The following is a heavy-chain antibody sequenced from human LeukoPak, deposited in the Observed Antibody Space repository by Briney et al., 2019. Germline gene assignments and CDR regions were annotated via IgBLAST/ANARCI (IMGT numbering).Heavy chain of an antibody. D-gene: IGHD6-19*01. CDR2: VYYSGTT. J-gene: IGHJ4*02. CDR1: GGSFSGYY. Sequence: KPSETLSLTCAVYGGSFSGYYWGWIRQPPGKALEWIGSVYYSGTTSYNPSLKSRVTISVDMSKNHFSLRLRSVTAADTAMYYCARGTLYRGWSYYLDFWGQGSQVTVSS. CDR3: ARGTLYRGWSYYLDF. V-gene: IGHV4-34*01.